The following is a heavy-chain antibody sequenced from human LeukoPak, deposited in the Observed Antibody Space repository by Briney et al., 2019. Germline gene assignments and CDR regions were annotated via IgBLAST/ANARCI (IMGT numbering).Heavy chain of an antibody. Sequence: GGSLRLSCVASGFTFSDHYMGWVRQAPGKGLEWISYITGSGNSINYADSVKGRFTISRDNAEDSLYLQMNNLRADDTAVYYCASLRDFFASVSYYKGGYFDHWGQGTLVTVSS. D-gene: IGHD3-10*01. CDR1: GFTFSDHY. CDR2: ITGSGNSI. J-gene: IGHJ4*02. V-gene: IGHV3-11*01. CDR3: ASLRDFFASVSYYKGGYFDH.